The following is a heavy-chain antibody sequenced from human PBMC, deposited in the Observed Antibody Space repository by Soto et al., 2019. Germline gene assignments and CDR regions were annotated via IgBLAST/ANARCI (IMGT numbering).Heavy chain of an antibody. Sequence: GASVKVSCKASGYTFTSYDINWVPQATGQGLEWMGWMNPNSGNTGYAQKFQGRVTMTRNTSISTAYMELSSLRSEDTAVYYCARVRYHDYGDYVDYWGQGXLVTVYS. J-gene: IGHJ4*02. D-gene: IGHD4-17*01. CDR1: GYTFTSYD. CDR3: ARVRYHDYGDYVDY. CDR2: MNPNSGNT. V-gene: IGHV1-8*01.